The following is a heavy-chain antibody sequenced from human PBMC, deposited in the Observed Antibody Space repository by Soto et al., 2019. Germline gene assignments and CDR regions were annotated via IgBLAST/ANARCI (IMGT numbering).Heavy chain of an antibody. Sequence: PSETLSLTCTVSNASFSSFSWSWIRRPAGKGLEWIGHISTSGSSNSNPSLNSRVTMSVDTSRNQFSLKLTSVTAADSAVYYCARDQGVTAAGITWFDPWGQGTLVTVSS. CDR2: ISTSGSS. V-gene: IGHV4-4*07. J-gene: IGHJ5*02. D-gene: IGHD6-13*01. CDR1: NASFSSFS. CDR3: ARDQGVTAAGITWFDP.